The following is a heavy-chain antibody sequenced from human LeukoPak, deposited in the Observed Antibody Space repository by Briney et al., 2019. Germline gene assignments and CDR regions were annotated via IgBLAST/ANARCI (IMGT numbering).Heavy chain of an antibody. CDR1: GFTFSSYA. CDR2: ISGSGGTT. J-gene: IGHJ4*02. D-gene: IGHD6-19*01. CDR3: AKRYSSGWSLDYFDY. V-gene: IGHV3-23*01. Sequence: SGGSLRLSCAASGFTFSSYAMSWVRQAPGKGLEWVSTISGSGGTTHDADSVKGRFTISRDNSKNTLYLQMNRLRAEDTAVYYCAKRYSSGWSLDYFDYWGQGTLVTVSS.